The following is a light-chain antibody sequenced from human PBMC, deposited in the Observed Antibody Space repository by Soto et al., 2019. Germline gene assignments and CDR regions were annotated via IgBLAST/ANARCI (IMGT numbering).Light chain of an antibody. CDR2: EVS. CDR1: SSDVGGYNY. Sequence: QSVLTQPASVSGSPGQSITISCTGTSSDVGGYNYVSWYQQHPGKAPKVMIYEVSNRPSGVSNRFSGSKFGNTASLTISGLQAEDEADYYCCSYTNSNTLVFGTGTKLTVL. J-gene: IGLJ1*01. V-gene: IGLV2-14*01. CDR3: CSYTNSNTLV.